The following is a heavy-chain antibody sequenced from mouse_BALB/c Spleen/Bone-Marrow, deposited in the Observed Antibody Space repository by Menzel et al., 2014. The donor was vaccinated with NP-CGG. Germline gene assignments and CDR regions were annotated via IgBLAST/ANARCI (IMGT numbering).Heavy chain of an antibody. V-gene: IGHV1S81*02. CDR3: TRSRRAMDY. D-gene: IGHD2-12*01. Sequence: VQLQQSGAELVKPGASVKLSCKASGYTFTSYYMCWVKQRPGQGLEWIGEINPSNGGTNFNEKFKSKATLTVDKSSSTAYMQLSSLTSEDSAVYYCTRSRRAMDYWGQGTSVTVSS. J-gene: IGHJ4*01. CDR1: GYTFTSYY. CDR2: INPSNGGT.